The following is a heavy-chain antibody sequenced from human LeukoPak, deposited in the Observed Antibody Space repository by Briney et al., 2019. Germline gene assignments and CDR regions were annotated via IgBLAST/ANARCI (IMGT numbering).Heavy chain of an antibody. V-gene: IGHV3-7*01. CDR1: GFTFSSYW. CDR2: INPHGSEK. Sequence: GGSLRLSCTASGFTFSSYWMNWVRQAPGKGLEWVANINPHGSEKNYVDSVKGRFTISRDRTKNSLYLQMNNLRAGDTAVYYCARSDYWGQGILVTVSS. J-gene: IGHJ4*02. CDR3: ARSDY.